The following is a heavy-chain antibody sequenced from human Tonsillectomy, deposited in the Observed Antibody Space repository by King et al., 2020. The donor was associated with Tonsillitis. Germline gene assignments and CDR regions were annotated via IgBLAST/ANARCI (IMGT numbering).Heavy chain of an antibody. CDR2: IKSNADGGTA. D-gene: IGHD3-16*01. V-gene: IGHV3-15*01. CDR1: GFTFSNAW. J-gene: IGHJ6*03. CDR3: TTDTYGYYYCYYMHV. Sequence: VQLVESGGGLVKPGGSLRLSCAASGFTFSNAWMNWVRQAPGKGLEWVGRIKSNADGGTADYAAPVKGRFTISRDDSKNTLYLQMNSLKTEDTAVYYCTTDTYGYYYCYYMHVWGKGTTVTVSS.